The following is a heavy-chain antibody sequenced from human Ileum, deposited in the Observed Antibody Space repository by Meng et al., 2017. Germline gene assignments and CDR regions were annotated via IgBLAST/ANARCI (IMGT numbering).Heavy chain of an antibody. CDR1: GGSITSGDYY. J-gene: IGHJ4*02. CDR2: IFYTGAT. Sequence: QVQLQESGPGLVKPSQTPSLNCTVSGGSITSGDYYWSWIRQPPGKGLEWIGYIFYTGATYSNPSLKSRVTVSLDTSKSKFSLNLTSATAADTAIYFCARGSSWLGNYRLLNFFDFWGQGTLVTVSS. CDR3: ARGSSWLGNYRLLNFFDF. D-gene: IGHD3-10*01. V-gene: IGHV4-30-4*01.